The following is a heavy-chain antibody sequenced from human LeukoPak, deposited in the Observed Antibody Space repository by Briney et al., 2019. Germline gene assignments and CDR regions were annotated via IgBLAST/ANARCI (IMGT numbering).Heavy chain of an antibody. J-gene: IGHJ3*02. V-gene: IGHV3-23*01. Sequence: GGSLRLSCAASGFTFSSYAMSWVRQAPGKGLEWVSAISGSGGSIYYADSVKGRFTISRDNSKNTLYVQMNSLRAEDTAVYYCAKDRVGATSSDAFDIWGQGTMVTVSS. CDR2: ISGSGGSI. CDR1: GFTFSSYA. D-gene: IGHD1-26*01. CDR3: AKDRVGATSSDAFDI.